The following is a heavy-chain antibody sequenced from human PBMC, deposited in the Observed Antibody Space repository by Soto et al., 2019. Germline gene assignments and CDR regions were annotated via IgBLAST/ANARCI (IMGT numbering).Heavy chain of an antibody. V-gene: IGHV4-59*08. Sequence: SETLSLTCTVSGGSISSYYWSWIRQPPGKGLEWIGYIYYSGSTSYNPSLKSRVTISVDTSKNQFSLKLSSVTAADTAVYYCARNPLYEVSDYDYYYTDVWGKETTVTVSS. CDR1: GGSISSYY. D-gene: IGHD2-2*02. J-gene: IGHJ6*03. CDR3: ARNPLYEVSDYDYYYTDV. CDR2: IYYSGST.